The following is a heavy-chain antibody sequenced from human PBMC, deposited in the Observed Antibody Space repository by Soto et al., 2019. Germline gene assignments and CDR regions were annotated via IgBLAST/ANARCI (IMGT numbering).Heavy chain of an antibody. D-gene: IGHD3-10*02. CDR3: SRGKMWEVPGMFD. V-gene: IGHV3-72*01. CDR2: TRSSANSYTT. Sequence: EVQLVESGGGLAQPGGSLRLYCAVSGFTFSDFNINWVRQAPGKVLEWVGITRSSANSYTTEYATSVKGRFIIARDASQNTLYLLMNSLIAGGTAVYYCSRGKMWEVPGMFDWVKGTTGTISS. J-gene: IGHJ6*04. CDR1: GFTFSDFN.